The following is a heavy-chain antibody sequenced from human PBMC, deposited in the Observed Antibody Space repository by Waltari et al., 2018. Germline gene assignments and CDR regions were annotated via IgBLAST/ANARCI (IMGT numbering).Heavy chain of an antibody. V-gene: IGHV4-34*01. D-gene: IGHD1-26*01. CDR3: ARSTWQPGFDY. Sequence: QVQLQQWGAGLLKPSETLSLTCAVYGGSFSGYYWSWSRQPPGKGLEWIGEINHSGSTNDNPSLKSRVTISVDTAKYQFSLKLSSVTAVDTAVYYCARSTWQPGFDYWGQGTLVTVSS. J-gene: IGHJ4*02. CDR1: GGSFSGYY. CDR2: INHSGST.